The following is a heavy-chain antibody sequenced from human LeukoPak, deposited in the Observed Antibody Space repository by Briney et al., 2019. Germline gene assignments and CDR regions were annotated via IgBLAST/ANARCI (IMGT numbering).Heavy chain of an antibody. V-gene: IGHV4-38-2*01. CDR2: IYHSGST. CDR3: ARHPTSLTAMVTDY. J-gene: IGHJ4*02. Sequence: SETLSLTCAVSGYSISSGYYWGWIRHPPGKGLEWIGSIYHSGSTYYNPSLKSRVTISVDTSKNQFSLKLSSVTAADTAVYYCARHPTSLTAMVTDYWGQGTLVTVSS. D-gene: IGHD5-18*01. CDR1: GYSISSGYY.